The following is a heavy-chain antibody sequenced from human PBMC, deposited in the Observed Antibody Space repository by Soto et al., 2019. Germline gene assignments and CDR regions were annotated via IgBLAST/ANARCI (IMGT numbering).Heavy chain of an antibody. Sequence: EVQLVESGGALAQPGGSLRLSCVASGFMFSLNDMNWVRQAPGKGLEWVSYISSSSDTKYYADSVKGRFSISRDNVNNSLYLQMNSLRDEDTAVYYCASRGYFDAWGQGTQVTVSA. CDR2: ISSSSDTK. V-gene: IGHV3-48*02. CDR1: GFMFSLND. J-gene: IGHJ5*02. CDR3: ASRGYFDA. D-gene: IGHD1-1*01.